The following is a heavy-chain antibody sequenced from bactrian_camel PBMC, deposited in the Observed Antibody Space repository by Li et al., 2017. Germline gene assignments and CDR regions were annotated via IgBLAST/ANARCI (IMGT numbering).Heavy chain of an antibody. V-gene: IGHV3S55*01. CDR3: VPLIVPRCNY. CDR1: GFTYTTYC. Sequence: HVQLVESGGGAAQVGGSLTLSCTASGFTYTTYCMAWFRQAPGKERERVARIIKGVTTLYHDSVKGRFTISHDNAKRTLYLQMNSLKPEDTAVYFCVPLIVPRCNYWSQGTQVTVS. J-gene: IGHJ4*01. CDR2: IIKGVTT.